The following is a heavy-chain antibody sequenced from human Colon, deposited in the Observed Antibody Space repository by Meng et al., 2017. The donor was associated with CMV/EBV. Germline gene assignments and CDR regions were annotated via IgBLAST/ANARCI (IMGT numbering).Heavy chain of an antibody. V-gene: IGHV4-34*01. J-gene: IGHJ3*02. CDR3: ARVELPGDAFDI. CDR2: INHSGST. Sequence: SETLSLTCNVSGGSISTYYWTWIRQPPGKGLEWIGEINHSGSTNYNPSLKSRVTISVDTSKNQFSLKLSSVTAADTAVYYCARVELPGDAFDIWGQGTMVTVSS. CDR1: GGSISTYY. D-gene: IGHD2-15*01.